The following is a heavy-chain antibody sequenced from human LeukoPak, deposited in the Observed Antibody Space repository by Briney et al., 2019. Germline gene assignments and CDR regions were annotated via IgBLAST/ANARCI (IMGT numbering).Heavy chain of an antibody. CDR3: ATVHDSPAFDI. CDR1: GYTLTELS. D-gene: IGHD3-22*01. V-gene: IGHV1-24*01. Sequence: ASVKVSCKVSGYTLTELSMHWVRQAPGKGLEWMGNFDPEDGERIYAQKFQGRVTMTEDTSTDTAYMELSSLRSEDTAVCYCATVHDSPAFDIWGQGTMVTVSS. J-gene: IGHJ3*02. CDR2: FDPEDGER.